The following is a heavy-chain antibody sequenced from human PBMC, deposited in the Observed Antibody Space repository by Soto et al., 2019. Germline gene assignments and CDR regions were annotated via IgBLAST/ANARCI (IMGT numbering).Heavy chain of an antibody. J-gene: IGHJ3*02. CDR2: INPNSGGT. V-gene: IGHV1-2*02. CDR3: ARDSGGVAYDAFDI. Sequence: QVQLVQSGAEVKKPGASVKVSCKASGYTFTGYYMHWVRQAPGQGLEWMGWINPNSGGTTYAQQVQGRGTMTRDTSISTAYMELSRLRSDDTAVYYWARDSGGVAYDAFDIWGQGTMVTVSS. CDR1: GYTFTGYY. D-gene: IGHD2-15*01.